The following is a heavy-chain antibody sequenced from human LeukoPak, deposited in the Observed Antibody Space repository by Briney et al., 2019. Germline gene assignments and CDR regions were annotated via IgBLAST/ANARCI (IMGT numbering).Heavy chain of an antibody. CDR2: INWNGGST. CDR3: ARVGRGATSARFYYYYGMDV. Sequence: GGSLRLSCAASGFTFDDYGMSWVRQAPGKGLEWVSGINWNGGSTGYADSVKGRFTISRDNAKNSLYLQMNSLRAEDTALYYCARVGRGATSARFYYYYGMDVWGQGTTVTVSS. D-gene: IGHD1-26*01. J-gene: IGHJ6*02. V-gene: IGHV3-20*04. CDR1: GFTFDDYG.